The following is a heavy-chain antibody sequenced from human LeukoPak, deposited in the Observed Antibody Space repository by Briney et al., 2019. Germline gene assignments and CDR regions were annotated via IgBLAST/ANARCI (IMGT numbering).Heavy chain of an antibody. D-gene: IGHD6-13*01. J-gene: IGHJ4*02. V-gene: IGHV3-23*01. CDR1: GFTFSSYA. CDR2: ISGSGGST. Sequence: GGSLRLSCAASGFTFSSYAMSWVRQAPGKGLEWVSAISGSGGSTYYADSVKGRFTISRDNSKNTLFLQMNSLRAEDTAVYYCARGGYSSSWYHFDYWGQGTLVTVSS. CDR3: ARGGYSSSWYHFDY.